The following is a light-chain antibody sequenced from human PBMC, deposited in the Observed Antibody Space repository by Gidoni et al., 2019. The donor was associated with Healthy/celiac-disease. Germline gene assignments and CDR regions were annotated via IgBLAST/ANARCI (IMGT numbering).Light chain of an antibody. V-gene: IGKV1-39*01. J-gene: IGKJ1*01. CDR1: QSISSY. CDR3: QQSYSTPWT. Sequence: DIQMTQSPSSLSASVGDRVTITCRASQSISSYLNWYQQKPGKAPKLLIYAASSLQSGVPSRFSGSGSGKDFTLTISSLQPEDVATYDCQQSYSTPWTFGQGTKVEIK. CDR2: AAS.